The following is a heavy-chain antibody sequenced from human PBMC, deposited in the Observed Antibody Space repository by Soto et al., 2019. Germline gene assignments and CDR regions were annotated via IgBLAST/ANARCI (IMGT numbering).Heavy chain of an antibody. V-gene: IGHV4-31*03. CDR3: ARLDSNGYYYGYYFDY. D-gene: IGHD3-22*01. J-gene: IGHJ4*02. CDR1: GGSISSGGYY. Sequence: QVQLQESGPGLVKPSQTLSLTCTVSGGSISSGGYYWSWIRQHPGKGLEWIGYIYYSGSTYYNPSLKRRVNISVDTSKNQFSLKLSYVTSADTAVYYRARLDSNGYYYGYYFDYWGQGTLVTVSS. CDR2: IYYSGST.